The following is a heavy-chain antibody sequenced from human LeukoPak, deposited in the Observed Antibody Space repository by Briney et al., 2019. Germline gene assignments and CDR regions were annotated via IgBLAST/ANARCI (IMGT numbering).Heavy chain of an antibody. CDR3: AKDGDTSYYYYMDV. Sequence: GGSLRLSCAASGFTFSSYGIYWVRQAPGKGLEWVAFIRYDGINKYYADSVKGRFTISRDNSKNTLYLQMNSLRAEDTAVYYCAKDGDTSYYYYMDVWGKGTTVTVSS. CDR2: IRYDGINK. CDR1: GFTFSSYG. D-gene: IGHD3-3*01. V-gene: IGHV3-30*02. J-gene: IGHJ6*03.